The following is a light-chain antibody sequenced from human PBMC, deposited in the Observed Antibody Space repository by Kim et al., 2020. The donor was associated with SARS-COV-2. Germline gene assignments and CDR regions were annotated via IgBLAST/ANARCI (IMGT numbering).Light chain of an antibody. CDR3: QQYNNWLYT. CDR2: AAS. J-gene: IGKJ2*01. CDR1: QSVTSN. V-gene: IGKV3-15*01. Sequence: EIVMTQSPATLSVSPGERVTLSCRASQSVTSNLAWYQQKPGQAPRLLIYAASTRATDIPARFSGSGSGTDFTLTINSLQSEDFAVYYCQQYNNWLYTFGQGTKVEI.